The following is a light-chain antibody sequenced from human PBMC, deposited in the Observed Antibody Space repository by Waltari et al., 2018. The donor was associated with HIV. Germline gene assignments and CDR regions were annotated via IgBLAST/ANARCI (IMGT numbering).Light chain of an antibody. J-gene: IGKJ1*01. CDR1: QTVSSN. CDR3: QQYNNSPPEGT. V-gene: IGKV3-15*01. CDR2: AAS. Sequence: EIVMTQSPATLSVSPGDRATLSCRASQTVSSNLAWYQQKPGQAPRLLIYAASTRASGIPARFRGSGSGTEFTLTISSLQSEDFAVYYCQQYNNSPPEGTFGQGTKVEIK.